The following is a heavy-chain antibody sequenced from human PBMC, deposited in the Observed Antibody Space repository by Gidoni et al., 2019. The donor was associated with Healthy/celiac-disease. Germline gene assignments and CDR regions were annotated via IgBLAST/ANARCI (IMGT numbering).Heavy chain of an antibody. Sequence: QAQLQQWGAGLLKPSETLSHTCAVYGGSFSGYYWSWIRQPPGKGLESIGAISHSGSTNYNPSLQSRVTISVDTSKNQFSLNLSSVTAADTAVYYCARCSRAKQLRWFDPWGHGTLVTVSS. CDR3: ARCSRAKQLRWFDP. CDR1: GGSFSGYY. CDR2: ISHSGST. V-gene: IGHV4-34*01. J-gene: IGHJ5*02. D-gene: IGHD6-13*01.